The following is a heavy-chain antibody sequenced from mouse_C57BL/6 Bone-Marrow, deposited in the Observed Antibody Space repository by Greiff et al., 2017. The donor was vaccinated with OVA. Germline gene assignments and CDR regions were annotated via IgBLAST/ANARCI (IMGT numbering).Heavy chain of an antibody. J-gene: IGHJ3*01. Sequence: EVHLVESGAELVRPGASVKLSCTASGFNIKDDYMHWVKQRPEQGLEWIGWIDPENGDTEYASKFQGKATITADTSSNTAYLQLSSLTSEDTAVYYCTTNYYYGSSYVWFAYWGQGTLVTVSA. CDR1: GFNIKDDY. V-gene: IGHV14-4*01. D-gene: IGHD1-1*01. CDR3: TTNYYYGSSYVWFAY. CDR2: IDPENGDT.